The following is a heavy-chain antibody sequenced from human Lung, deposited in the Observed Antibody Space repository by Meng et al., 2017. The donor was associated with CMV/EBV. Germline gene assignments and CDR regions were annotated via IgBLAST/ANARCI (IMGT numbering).Heavy chain of an antibody. CDR1: GFTFKNNY. CDR2: ISSCVST. CDR3: ASSHFGESSLDY. D-gene: IGHD3-10*01. Sequence: XCAGSGFTFKNNYMTWVRQFPGKGLEWVSVISSCVSTYYADSVKGRFTISRHNSKNTLYLQMNRLRAEDAAVYYCASSHFGESSLDYWGQGARVTVDS. V-gene: IGHV3-66*02. J-gene: IGHJ4*02.